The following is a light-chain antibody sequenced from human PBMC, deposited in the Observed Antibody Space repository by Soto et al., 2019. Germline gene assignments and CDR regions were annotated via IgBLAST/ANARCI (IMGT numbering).Light chain of an antibody. CDR3: QQYGSSVRT. J-gene: IGKJ2*01. CDR1: QSVSSY. V-gene: IGKV3-20*01. CDR2: GAS. Sequence: EIVLTQSPATLSLSPGERATLSCRASQSVSSYLAWYQQKPGQAPRLLIYGASSRATGIPDRFSGSGSGTDFTLTISRLEPEDFAVYYCQQYGSSVRTFGQGTKLEIK.